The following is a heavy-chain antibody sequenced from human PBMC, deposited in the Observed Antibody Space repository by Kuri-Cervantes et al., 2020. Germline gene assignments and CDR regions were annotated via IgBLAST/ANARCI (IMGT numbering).Heavy chain of an antibody. CDR3: ARGIAAAGTPGYYYYMDV. J-gene: IGHJ6*03. CDR2: IYYSGST. D-gene: IGHD6-13*01. Sequence: SETLSLTCTVSGGPISSSSYYWGWIRQPPGKGLEWIGSIYYSGSTYYNPSLKSRVTISVDTSKNQFSLKLSSVTAADTAVYYCARGIAAAGTPGYYYYMDVWGKGTTVTVSS. CDR1: GGPISSSSYY. V-gene: IGHV4-39*01.